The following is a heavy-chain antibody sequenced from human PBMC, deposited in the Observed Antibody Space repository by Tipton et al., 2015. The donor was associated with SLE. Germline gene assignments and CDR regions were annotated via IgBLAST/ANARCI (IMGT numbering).Heavy chain of an antibody. D-gene: IGHD4/OR15-4a*01. CDR2: IIPILGIA. CDR3: ARDAGGAPLCD. Sequence: QLVQSGAEVKKPGSSMKVSCKASGGTFSTYVISWVRQAPGQGLEWMGRIIPILGIANYAQKFQGRVTITADKSTSTAYMELSSLRSEDTAVYYCARDAGGAPLCDWGQGTLVTVSS. V-gene: IGHV1-69*09. J-gene: IGHJ4*02. CDR1: GGTFSTYV.